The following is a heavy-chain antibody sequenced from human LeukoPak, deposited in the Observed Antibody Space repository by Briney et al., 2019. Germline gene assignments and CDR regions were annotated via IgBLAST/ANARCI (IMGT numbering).Heavy chain of an antibody. D-gene: IGHD3-9*01. CDR3: ARDNDRFDP. J-gene: IGHJ5*02. CDR1: GFTFSSYA. Sequence: LPGRSLRLSCAASGFTFSSYAMHWVRQAPGKGLEWVAVISYDGSNKYYADSVKGRFTISRDNSKNTLYLQMNSLRAEDTAVYYCARDNDRFDPWGQGTLVTVSS. CDR2: ISYDGSNK. V-gene: IGHV3-30-3*01.